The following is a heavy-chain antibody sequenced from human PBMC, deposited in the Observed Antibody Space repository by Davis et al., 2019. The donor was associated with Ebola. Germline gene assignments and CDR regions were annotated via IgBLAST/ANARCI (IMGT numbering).Heavy chain of an antibody. CDR3: ASGRGCGGDCSNPPDAFDI. V-gene: IGHV3-48*02. CDR1: EFTFSTYN. J-gene: IGHJ3*02. Sequence: GESLKISCTASEFTFSTYNMNWVRQAPGKGLEWVSYISTNSKSIYYADSVKGRITISRDNAENSLYLQMNSLRDEDTAVYYCASGRGCGGDCSNPPDAFDIWGQGTTVTVSS. D-gene: IGHD2-21*02. CDR2: ISTNSKSI.